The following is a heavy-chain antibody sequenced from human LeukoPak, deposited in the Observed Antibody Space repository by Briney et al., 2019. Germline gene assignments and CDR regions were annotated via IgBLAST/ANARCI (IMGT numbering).Heavy chain of an antibody. CDR3: ARVEYCSSTSCYPYNWFDP. J-gene: IGHJ5*02. V-gene: IGHV4-31*03. D-gene: IGHD2-2*01. CDR2: IYYSGST. Sequence: SQTLSLTCTVSGGSISSGGYYWSWIRQHPGKGLEWIGYIYYSGSTYYNPSLKSRVTISVDTSKNQFSLKLSSVTAADTAVYYCARVEYCSSTSCYPYNWFDPWGQGTPVTVSS. CDR1: GGSISSGGYY.